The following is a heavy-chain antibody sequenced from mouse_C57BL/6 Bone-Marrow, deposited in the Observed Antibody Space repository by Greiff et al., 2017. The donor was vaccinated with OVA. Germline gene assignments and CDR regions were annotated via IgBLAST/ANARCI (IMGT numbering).Heavy chain of an antibody. V-gene: IGHV5-17*01. CDR2: ISSGSSTI. J-gene: IGHJ2*01. CDR1: GFTFSDYG. D-gene: IGHD2-3*01. Sequence: DVLLVESGGGLVKPGGSLKLSCAASGFTFSDYGMHWVRQAPEKGLEWVAYISSGSSTIYYADTVKGRFTISRDNAKSTVFLQMSSLRSEDTAMYYCAREARIYDGYTCYFDYWGQGTTLTVSS. CDR3: AREARIYDGYTCYFDY.